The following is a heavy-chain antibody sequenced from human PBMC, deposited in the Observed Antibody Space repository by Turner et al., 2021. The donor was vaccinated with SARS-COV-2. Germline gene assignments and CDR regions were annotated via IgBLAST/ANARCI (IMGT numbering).Heavy chain of an antibody. CDR2: IWYDGSNK. D-gene: IGHD2-8*01. V-gene: IGHV3-33*01. CDR1: GFTFSSYG. J-gene: IGHJ6*03. Sequence: QVQLVESGGGVVQHGRSLRLSCAASGFTFSSYGMHWVRQAPGKGLEWVAVIWYDGSNKYYADSVKGRFTISRDNSKNTLYLQMNSLRAEDTAVYYCARDPNAGYYYMDVWGKGTTVTVSS. CDR3: ARDPNAGYYYMDV.